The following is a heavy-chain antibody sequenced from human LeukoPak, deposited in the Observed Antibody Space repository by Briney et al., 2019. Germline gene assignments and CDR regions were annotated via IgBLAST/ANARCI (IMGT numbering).Heavy chain of an antibody. J-gene: IGHJ4*02. CDR3: ARGVEVTRSGYYYVYFDY. CDR2: ISAYIGNT. Sequence: ASVKVSCKASGYTFNSHGITWVRQAPGQGLEWMGWISAYIGNTNYAQKLQGRVTMTTDTSTSTAYMELRSLRSDDTAVYYCARGVEVTRSGYYYVYFDYWGQGTLVTVSS. D-gene: IGHD3-22*01. V-gene: IGHV1-18*01. CDR1: GYTFNSHG.